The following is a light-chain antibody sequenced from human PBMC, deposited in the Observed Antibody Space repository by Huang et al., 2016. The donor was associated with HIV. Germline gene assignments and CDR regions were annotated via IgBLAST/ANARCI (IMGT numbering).Light chain of an antibody. Sequence: DIQLSQSPSAMSASVGDRCSITCRASQDISNYFAWFQRKPGGAPKRLIYAASSFQSGVPSRFSGSSSGTKFTLTISNLQPEDFATYYCLQHHGYPRTFGQGTNV. CDR2: AAS. V-gene: IGKV1-17*03. J-gene: IGKJ1*01. CDR3: LQHHGYPRT. CDR1: QDISNY.